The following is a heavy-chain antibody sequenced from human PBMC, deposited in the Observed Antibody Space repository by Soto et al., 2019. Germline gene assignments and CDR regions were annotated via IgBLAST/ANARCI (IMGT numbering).Heavy chain of an antibody. V-gene: IGHV1-8*01. CDR2: MNPNSGNT. Sequence: VKVSCKASGYTFTSYDINWVRQATGQGLEWMGWMNPNSGNTGYAQKFQGRVTMTRNTSISTAYMELSSLRSEDTAVYYCARVVDYYYYMDVWGKGTTVPVSS. CDR1: GYTFTSYD. D-gene: IGHD2-2*01. J-gene: IGHJ6*03. CDR3: ARVVDYYYYMDV.